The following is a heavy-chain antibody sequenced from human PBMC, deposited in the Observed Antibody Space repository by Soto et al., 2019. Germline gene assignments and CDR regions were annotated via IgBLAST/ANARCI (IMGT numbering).Heavy chain of an antibody. CDR2: ISSSGNYI. CDR3: ARDSRTGYCSGISCYYYGMDV. J-gene: IGHJ6*02. CDR1: GFIFNNFA. Sequence: NPVGSLRLSCAASGFIFNNFAINWVRQAPGKGLEWVSSISSSGNYIDYADSVKGRFTISRDNAKNSVYLQMDSLRPEDTAVYYCARDSRTGYCSGISCYYYGMDVWGQGTMVTVSS. V-gene: IGHV3-21*01. D-gene: IGHD2-15*01.